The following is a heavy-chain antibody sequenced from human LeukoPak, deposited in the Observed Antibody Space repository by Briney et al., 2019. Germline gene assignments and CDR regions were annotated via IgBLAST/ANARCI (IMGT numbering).Heavy chain of an antibody. J-gene: IGHJ4*02. Sequence: SVKVSCKASGGTFSSYAISWVRQAPGQGLEWMGGIIPIFGTANYAQKFQGRVMITTDESTSTAYMELSSLRSEDTAVYYCARGIGCTNGVCYLGSFDYWGQGTLVTVSS. CDR2: IIPIFGTA. D-gene: IGHD2-8*01. V-gene: IGHV1-69*05. CDR3: ARGIGCTNGVCYLGSFDY. CDR1: GGTFSSYA.